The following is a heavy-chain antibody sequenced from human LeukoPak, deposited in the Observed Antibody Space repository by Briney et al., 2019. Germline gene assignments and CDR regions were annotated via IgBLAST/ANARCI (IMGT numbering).Heavy chain of an antibody. CDR2: IIPIFGTA. CDR1: GGTFSSYA. CDR3: ARVPTQEKGYCSAGSCYRGFDS. Sequence: ASVKVSCKASGGTFSSYAISWVRQAPGQGLEWMGGIIPIFGTANYAQKFQGRVTITTDESTSTAYMELSSLRSEDTAVYYCARVPTQEKGYCSAGSCYRGFDSWGQGTLVTVSS. J-gene: IGHJ4*02. D-gene: IGHD2-15*01. V-gene: IGHV1-69*05.